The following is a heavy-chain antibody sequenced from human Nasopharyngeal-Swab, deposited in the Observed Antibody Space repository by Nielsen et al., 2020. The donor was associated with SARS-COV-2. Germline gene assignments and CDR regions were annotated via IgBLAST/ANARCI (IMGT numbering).Heavy chain of an antibody. V-gene: IGHV3-11*01. CDR2: ISSSGSTI. J-gene: IGHJ4*02. D-gene: IGHD3-16*01. Sequence: RQAPGKELEWVSYISSSGSTIYYADSVKGRFTISRDNAKNSLYLQMNSLRAEDTAVYYCARDKTYYPDYWGPGTLVTVSS. CDR3: ARDKTYYPDY.